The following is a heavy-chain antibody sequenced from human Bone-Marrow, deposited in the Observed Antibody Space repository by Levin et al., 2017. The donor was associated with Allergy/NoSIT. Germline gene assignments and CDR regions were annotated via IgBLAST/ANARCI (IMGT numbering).Heavy chain of an antibody. J-gene: IGHJ6*02. Sequence: PGASVKVSCKSSGYTFTSYDINWVRQATGQGPEWMGWMNPNSGNKGYGLNFQGRITMTWDTLQGTAYMELSGLTYDDTAIYFCARGKSQPSSKWRPFYYGLDVWGQGTTVAVSS. CDR3: ARGKSQPSSKWRPFYYGLDV. V-gene: IGHV1-8*01. D-gene: IGHD4-11*01. CDR1: GYTFTSYD. CDR2: MNPNSGNK.